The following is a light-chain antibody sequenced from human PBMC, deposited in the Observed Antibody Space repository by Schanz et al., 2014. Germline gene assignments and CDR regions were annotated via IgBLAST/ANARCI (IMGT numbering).Light chain of an antibody. CDR3: SSYMSSSHWV. V-gene: IGLV2-8*01. Sequence: QSALTQPPSASGSPGQSVTISCTGTSSDVGGYNYVSWYQQHPGKAPKLMIYEVNKRPSGVPDRFTGSKSGNTASLTVSGLQAEDEGDYYCSSYMSSSHWVFGGGTKVTV. CDR2: EVN. J-gene: IGLJ3*02. CDR1: SSDVGGYNY.